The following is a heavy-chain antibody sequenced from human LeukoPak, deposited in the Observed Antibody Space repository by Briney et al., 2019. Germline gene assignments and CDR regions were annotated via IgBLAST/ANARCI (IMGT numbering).Heavy chain of an antibody. CDR1: GFTFSSYS. J-gene: IGHJ4*02. Sequence: GGSLRLSSAASGFTFSSYSMNWVRQAPGKGLEWVSVISYSGDTTYYADSVKGRFTFSRDNSRNTLYLQMNNLRVEDTAIYYCAKTAAAAGPTRHFDFWGQGSLVTVSS. CDR3: AKTAAAAGPTRHFDF. CDR2: ISYSGDTT. D-gene: IGHD6-13*01. V-gene: IGHV3-23*01.